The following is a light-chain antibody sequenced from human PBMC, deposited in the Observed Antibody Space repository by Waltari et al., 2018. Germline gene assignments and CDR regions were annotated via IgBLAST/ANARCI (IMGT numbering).Light chain of an antibody. CDR2: DAS. CDR1: QGISNS. V-gene: IGKV1-13*02. CDR3: QQFNSYPYT. J-gene: IGKJ2*01. Sequence: AIQLTQSPSSLSASVGDRVIVTCRASQGISNSLAWYQQRSGRAPKLLIYDASNLQSGVPLRFSGSGSGTDFTLTISCLQPDDFATYYCQQFNSYPYTFGQGTRLEI.